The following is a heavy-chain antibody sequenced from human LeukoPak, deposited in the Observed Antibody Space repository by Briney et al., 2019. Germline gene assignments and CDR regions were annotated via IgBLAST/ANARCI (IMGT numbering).Heavy chain of an antibody. D-gene: IGHD1-26*01. Sequence: GESLKISCKCSGYSFSSYWIGCVRQMPRKGLEWMGIIYPGDSDTRYSPSFQGQVTISADKSISTAYLQWSSLKASDTAMYYCARLVGDTADYWGQGTLVTVSS. CDR3: ARLVGDTADY. CDR2: IYPGDSDT. V-gene: IGHV5-51*01. J-gene: IGHJ4*02. CDR1: GYSFSSYW.